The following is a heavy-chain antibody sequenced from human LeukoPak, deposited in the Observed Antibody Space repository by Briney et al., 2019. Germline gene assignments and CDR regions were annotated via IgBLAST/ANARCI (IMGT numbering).Heavy chain of an antibody. J-gene: IGHJ4*02. CDR1: GGSISSYY. Sequence: SETLSLTCTVSGGSISSYYWSWIRQPPGKGLEWIGYIYYSGSTNYNPSLKSRVTISVDTSKNRFSLKLSSVTAADTAVYYCARGYYDFWSGCPPLDYWGQGTLVTVSS. CDR2: IYYSGST. D-gene: IGHD3-3*01. V-gene: IGHV4-59*01. CDR3: ARGYYDFWSGCPPLDY.